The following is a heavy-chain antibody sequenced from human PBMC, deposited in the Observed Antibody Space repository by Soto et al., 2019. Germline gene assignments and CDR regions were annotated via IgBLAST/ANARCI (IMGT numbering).Heavy chain of an antibody. Sequence: QVPLVQSGAEVKKPGASVTVSCKTSGYTPTNYDIGWVRQAPGQGLEWMGWISAYNGNTNSAQKLQGRLPMTTDTSTRTAYMELRSLRSDDTAVYYCARALYRSGTYYAFDNWGQGTLVTVSS. D-gene: IGHD1-26*01. CDR1: GYTPTNYD. CDR3: ARALYRSGTYYAFDN. V-gene: IGHV1-18*01. CDR2: ISAYNGNT. J-gene: IGHJ4*02.